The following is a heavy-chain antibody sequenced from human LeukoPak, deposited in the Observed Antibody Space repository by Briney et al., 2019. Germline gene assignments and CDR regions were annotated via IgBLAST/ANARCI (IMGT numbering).Heavy chain of an antibody. CDR2: IKQDGSEK. J-gene: IGHJ4*02. V-gene: IGHV3-7*03. D-gene: IGHD1-26*01. Sequence: GGSLRLSCAVSGFTFSNYWMSWVRQAPGKGLEWVANIKQDGSEKYYVDSVKGRFTISRDNAKNSLYLQMNSLRAEDTAVYYCASALRIYYYFDYWGQGTLVTVSS. CDR1: GFTFSNYW. CDR3: ASALRIYYYFDY.